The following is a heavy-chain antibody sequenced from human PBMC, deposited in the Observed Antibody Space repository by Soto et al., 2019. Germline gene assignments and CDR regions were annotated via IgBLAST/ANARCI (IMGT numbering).Heavy chain of an antibody. J-gene: IGHJ4*02. CDR1: GYSFAGYW. V-gene: IGHV5-10-1*01. D-gene: IGHD3-22*01. CDR3: ARQIYDSDTGPNFQYYFDS. Sequence: AESLKISCNGAGYSFAGYWITWVRQKPWKGLEWMGRIDPSDSQTYYSPSFRGHVTISVTKSITTVFLQWSSLTASDTAMYYCARQIYDSDTGPNFQYYFDSWGQGTPVTVSS. CDR2: IDPSDSQT.